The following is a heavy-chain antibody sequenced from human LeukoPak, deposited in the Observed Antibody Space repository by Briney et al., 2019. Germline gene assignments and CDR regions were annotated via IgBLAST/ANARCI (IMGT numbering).Heavy chain of an antibody. D-gene: IGHD1-26*01. CDR1: GFTFSSYG. J-gene: IGHJ4*02. V-gene: IGHV3-23*01. Sequence: GGSLRLSCAASGFTFSSYGMSWVRQAPGKGLEWVSAISGSGGSTYYADSVKGRFTISRDNSKNTLYLQMNSLRAEDTAVYYCAKGGGSSRSEYHFDYWGQGTLVTVSS. CDR2: ISGSGGST. CDR3: AKGGGSSRSEYHFDY.